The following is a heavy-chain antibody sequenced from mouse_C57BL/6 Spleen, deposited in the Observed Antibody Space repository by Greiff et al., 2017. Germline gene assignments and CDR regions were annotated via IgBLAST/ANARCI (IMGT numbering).Heavy chain of an antibody. CDR3: ARDDGYSPYATDY. D-gene: IGHD2-3*01. V-gene: IGHV1-85*01. Sequence: VQLVESGPELVKPGASVKLSCKASGYTFTSYDINWVKQRPGQGLEWIGWIYPRDGSTKYNEKFKGKATLTVDTSSSTAYMELHSLTSEDSAVYFCARDDGYSPYATDYWGQGTSVTVSS. J-gene: IGHJ4*01. CDR1: GYTFTSYD. CDR2: IYPRDGST.